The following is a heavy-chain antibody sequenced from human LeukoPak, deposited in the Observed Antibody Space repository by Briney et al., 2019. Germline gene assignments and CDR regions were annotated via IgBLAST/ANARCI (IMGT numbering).Heavy chain of an antibody. D-gene: IGHD1-26*01. CDR1: GGSISSYY. CDR3: ARDPFRSSFDS. CDR2: IYISGST. Sequence: SETLSLTCTVSGGSISSYYWSWIRQPAGKEPEWIGRIYISGSTHYNPSLKSRVTMSVDTSKNQFSLKLRSVTAADTAVYYCARDPFRSSFDSWGQGTLVTVSS. J-gene: IGHJ4*02. V-gene: IGHV4-4*07.